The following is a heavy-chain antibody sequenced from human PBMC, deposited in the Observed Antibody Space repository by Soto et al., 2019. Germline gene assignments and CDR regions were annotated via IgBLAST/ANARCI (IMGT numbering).Heavy chain of an antibody. CDR1: GFTFSSYG. Sequence: QEQLVESGRGVVQPGRSLRLYCAASGFTFSSYGMHWVRQAPGKGLEWVAVIWYDGSNKYYADSVKGRFTISRDNSKNTLYLQMNSLRAEDTAVYYCARERTENDAFDIWGQGTMVTVSS. CDR2: IWYDGSNK. D-gene: IGHD2-2*01. J-gene: IGHJ3*02. CDR3: ARERTENDAFDI. V-gene: IGHV3-33*01.